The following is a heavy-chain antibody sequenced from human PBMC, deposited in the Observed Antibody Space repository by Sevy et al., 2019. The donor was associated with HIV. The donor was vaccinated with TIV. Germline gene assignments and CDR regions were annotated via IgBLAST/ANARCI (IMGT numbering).Heavy chain of an antibody. V-gene: IGHV4-39*01. D-gene: IGHD3-9*01. CDR3: AGRGSGINKYFFDY. CDR2: IYSYTGRT. CDR1: GGSTSSSTYS. Sequence: SETLSLTCTVSGGSTSSSTYSWGWVRQSPGKGLEWIGSIYSYTGRTFYNPSVKSRVTISVATSNNQFSLKLSSETAADTAVFYCAGRGSGINKYFFDYWGHGTLVTVS. J-gene: IGHJ4*01.